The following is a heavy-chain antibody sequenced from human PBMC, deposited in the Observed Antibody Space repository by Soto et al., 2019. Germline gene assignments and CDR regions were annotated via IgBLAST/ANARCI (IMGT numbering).Heavy chain of an antibody. CDR3: ARDSMVRGVIGYYYYGMDV. CDR2: IYYSGST. CDR1: GGSISSGDYY. Sequence: SETLSLTCTVSGGSISSGDYYWSWIRQPPGKGLEWIGYIYYSGSTYYNPSLKSRVTISVDTSKNQFSLKLSSMTAADTAVYYCARDSMVRGVIGYYYYGMDVWGQGTTVTVSS. J-gene: IGHJ6*02. V-gene: IGHV4-30-4*01. D-gene: IGHD3-10*01.